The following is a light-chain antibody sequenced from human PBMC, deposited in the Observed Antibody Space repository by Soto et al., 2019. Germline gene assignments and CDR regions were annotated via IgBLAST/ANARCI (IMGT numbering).Light chain of an antibody. CDR3: QQYNNCPRT. CDR2: GAS. J-gene: IGKJ1*01. Sequence: MTQSPATLPVSVGDRVTISCRASQSVSISLAWYQQKPGKAPRLLIYGASTRATGIPARFSGSGSGTEFTLTISSLQSEDFEIYYCQQYNNCPRTFGQGTKVDIK. CDR1: QSVSIS. V-gene: IGKV3-15*01.